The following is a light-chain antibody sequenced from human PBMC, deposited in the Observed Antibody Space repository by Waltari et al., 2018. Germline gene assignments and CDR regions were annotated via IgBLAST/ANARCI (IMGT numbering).Light chain of an antibody. J-gene: IGKJ1*01. CDR3: QHYVRLPAT. Sequence: EIVLTKSPGSLPSSLGERVTLTCRASQSVSRALDWYQQNPGQAPRLLIFGASNRATGIPDRFSGSGSETDFSLTSSRLEPEDFAVYYCQHYVRLPATFGRGTKVEIK. CDR1: QSVSRA. V-gene: IGKV3-20*01. CDR2: GAS.